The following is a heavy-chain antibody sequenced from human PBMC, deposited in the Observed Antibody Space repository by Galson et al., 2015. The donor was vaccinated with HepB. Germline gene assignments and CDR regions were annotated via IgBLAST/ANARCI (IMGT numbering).Heavy chain of an antibody. CDR1: GFTFGRYA. D-gene: IGHD2-8*01. CDR2: ITSSGAGT. J-gene: IGHJ4*02. V-gene: IGHV3-23*01. Sequence: SLRLSCAASGFTFGRYAMSWVRRAPGKGLEWVSSITSSGAGTYFAASVKGRFTISRDKSENTVFLQMSSLRVEDTAVYYCAKDAIMVSNNPWYFDYWGRGTMVTVSS. CDR3: AKDAIMVSNNPWYFDY.